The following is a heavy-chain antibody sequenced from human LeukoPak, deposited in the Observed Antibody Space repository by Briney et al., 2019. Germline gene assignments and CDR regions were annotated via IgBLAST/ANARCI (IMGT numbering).Heavy chain of an antibody. D-gene: IGHD5-24*01. CDR3: ARSRDGYNYHYFDN. J-gene: IGHJ4*02. CDR2: IYYTGTT. Sequence: SETLSLTCTVSGGSISSYYWSWIRQPPGKGLEWIGYIYYTGTTKYNPSLESRVTISLDTPKNQFSLKLSSVTAADTAVYHCARSRDGYNYHYFDNWGQGTLVTVSS. V-gene: IGHV4-59*01. CDR1: GGSISSYY.